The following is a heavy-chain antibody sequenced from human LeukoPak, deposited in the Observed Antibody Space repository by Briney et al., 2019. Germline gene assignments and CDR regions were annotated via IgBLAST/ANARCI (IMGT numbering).Heavy chain of an antibody. J-gene: IGHJ6*03. D-gene: IGHD1-1*01. V-gene: IGHV3-48*04. Sequence: GGSLRLSCTTSGFSFNTYSMSWVRQAPGKGLEWLSHISDSGSSVHYADSVKGRFTISRDNSKNSLYLEMNSLRVEDTAIYYCARDATTAIGTVYMDVWGKGTTVTISS. CDR3: ARDATTAIGTVYMDV. CDR1: GFSFNTYS. CDR2: ISDSGSSV.